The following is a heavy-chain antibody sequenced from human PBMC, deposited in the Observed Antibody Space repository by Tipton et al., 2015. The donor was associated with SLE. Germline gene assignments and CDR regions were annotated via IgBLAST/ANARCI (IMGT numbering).Heavy chain of an antibody. Sequence: SLRLSCAASGFTFSSYSMNWVRQAPGKGLEYVSAISSNGGSTYYANSVKGRFTISRDNSKNTLYLQMNSLRAEDTAVYYCAKFGYRLYYFDYWGQGTLVTVSS. J-gene: IGHJ4*02. D-gene: IGHD6-13*01. V-gene: IGHV3-64*01. CDR2: ISSNGGST. CDR1: GFTFSSYS. CDR3: AKFGYRLYYFDY.